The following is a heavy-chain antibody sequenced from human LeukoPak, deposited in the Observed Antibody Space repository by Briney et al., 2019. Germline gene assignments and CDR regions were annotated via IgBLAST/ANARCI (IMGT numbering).Heavy chain of an antibody. CDR2: IYPGDSDT. J-gene: IGHJ4*02. CDR1: GYSFTSYW. CDR3: ARLEVLEWFRVTDY. D-gene: IGHD3-3*01. Sequence: GESLKISCKGSGYSFTSYWIGWLRQMPGKGLEWMGIIYPGDSDTRYSPSFQGQVTISADKSISTAYLQWSSLKASDTAMYYCARLEVLEWFRVTDYWGQGTLITVSS. V-gene: IGHV5-51*01.